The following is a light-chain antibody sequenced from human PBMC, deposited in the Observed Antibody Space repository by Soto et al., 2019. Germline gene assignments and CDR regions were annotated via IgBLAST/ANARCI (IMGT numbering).Light chain of an antibody. V-gene: IGKV3-11*01. J-gene: IGKJ5*01. Sequence: EIVLTQSPATLSLSPGERATLSCRASQSVSNNYLAWYQQKPGQAPRLLIYDASNRAKGIPARFSGGGSGTDFTLTIDNLEPEDFAIYYCQQRSNWPPITFGQGTRLEIK. CDR3: QQRSNWPPIT. CDR2: DAS. CDR1: QSVSNNY.